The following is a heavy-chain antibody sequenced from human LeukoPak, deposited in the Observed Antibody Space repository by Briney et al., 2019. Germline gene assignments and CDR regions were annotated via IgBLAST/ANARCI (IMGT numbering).Heavy chain of an antibody. CDR2: ISGSSSFI. V-gene: IGHV3-21*01. D-gene: IGHD6-19*01. Sequence: GGSLRLSCVASGFNFADYSMDWVRQAPGKGLEWVASISGSSSFIFYADSLKGRFTISRDNAKNSLYLQMNSLRAEDTAVYYCARDRWGIAVYYFDYWGQGTLVTVSS. CDR1: GFNFADYS. CDR3: ARDRWGIAVYYFDY. J-gene: IGHJ4*02.